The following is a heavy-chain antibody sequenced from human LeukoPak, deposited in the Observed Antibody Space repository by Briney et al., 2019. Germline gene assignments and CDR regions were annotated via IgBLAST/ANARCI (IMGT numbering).Heavy chain of an antibody. CDR3: ARLKTGGWFDP. D-gene: IGHD3-16*01. Sequence: SETLSLTCTVSGGSISSSSYYWGWIRQPPGKGLEWIGSIHYSGSIYYNPSLKSRVTISVDTSKNQFSLKLSSVTAADTAVYYCARLKTGGWFDPWGQGTLVTVSS. CDR2: IHYSGSI. CDR1: GGSISSSSYY. V-gene: IGHV4-39*01. J-gene: IGHJ5*02.